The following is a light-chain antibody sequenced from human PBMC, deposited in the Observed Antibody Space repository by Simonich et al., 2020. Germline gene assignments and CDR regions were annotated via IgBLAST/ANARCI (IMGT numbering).Light chain of an antibody. J-gene: IGLJ2*01. Sequence: QTVVTQEPSLTVSPGGTVTLTCASSNGAVTSGYYPNWFQQKPGQAPRALIYSTSNKTSWTPARCSGSLLGGKAALTLSGVQPEDEAEYYCLLYYGGAVVFGGGTKLTVL. V-gene: IGLV7-43*01. CDR1: NGAVTSGYY. CDR3: LLYYGGAVV. CDR2: STS.